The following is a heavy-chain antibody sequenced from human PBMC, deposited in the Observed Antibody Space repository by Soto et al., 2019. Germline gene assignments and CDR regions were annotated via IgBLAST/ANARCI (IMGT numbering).Heavy chain of an antibody. Sequence: PGGSLRLSCSVSGFTFSSYGMHWVRQAPGKGLEWVTFIWHDGSYKYYGESMKGRFTIARDNSKNRLYLQMNSLRVEDTAVYYCAREAKYYYDSSGSNGMDVWGQGTTVTVSS. D-gene: IGHD3-22*01. CDR3: AREAKYYYDSSGSNGMDV. V-gene: IGHV3-33*08. CDR1: GFTFSSYG. J-gene: IGHJ6*02. CDR2: IWHDGSYK.